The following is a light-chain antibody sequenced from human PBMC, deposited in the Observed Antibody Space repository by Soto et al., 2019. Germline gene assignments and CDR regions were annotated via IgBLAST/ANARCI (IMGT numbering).Light chain of an antibody. Sequence: EIVLTQSPCTLSLSTGERAALSFRASQSVSGSYLAWYQHKPGQAPRLLIYDASSRATGIPDRFSGSGSGTDFPLPISRLEPADPAEYYPQQYANSRTFGQGTKVDI. CDR3: QQYANSRT. CDR2: DAS. CDR1: QSVSGSY. V-gene: IGKV3-20*01. J-gene: IGKJ1*01.